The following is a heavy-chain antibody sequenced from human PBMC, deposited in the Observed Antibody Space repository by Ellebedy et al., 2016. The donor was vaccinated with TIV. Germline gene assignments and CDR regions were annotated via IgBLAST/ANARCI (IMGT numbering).Heavy chain of an antibody. Sequence: MPSETLSLTCGVSGASFSGSYWSYIRQTPGKGLEWIGEISLSGSPNYNPSLRGRITMSLDTSKNDFSLNLTSVTAADTAVYYCATAVRDDWSLSLWGQGTQVTVYS. D-gene: IGHD3-9*01. CDR2: ISLSGSP. V-gene: IGHV4-34*01. CDR3: ATAVRDDWSLSL. CDR1: GASFSGSY. J-gene: IGHJ4*02.